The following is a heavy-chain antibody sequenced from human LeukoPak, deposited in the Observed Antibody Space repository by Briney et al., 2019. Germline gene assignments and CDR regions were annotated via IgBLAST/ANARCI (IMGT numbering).Heavy chain of an antibody. Sequence: PSETLSLTCTVSGGSISSYYCSWIRQPPGKGLEWIGYIYYSGSTNYNPSLKSRVTISVDTSKNQFSLKLSSVTAADTAVYYCARGLGGAAGGLYNWFDPWGQGTLVTVSS. CDR2: IYYSGST. CDR3: ARGLGGAAGGLYNWFDP. V-gene: IGHV4-59*01. D-gene: IGHD6-13*01. J-gene: IGHJ5*02. CDR1: GGSISSYY.